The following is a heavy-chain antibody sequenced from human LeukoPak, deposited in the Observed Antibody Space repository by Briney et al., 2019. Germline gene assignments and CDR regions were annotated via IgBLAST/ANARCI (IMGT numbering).Heavy chain of an antibody. J-gene: IGHJ3*02. CDR3: AQRRVRLGELSHDGFDI. V-gene: IGHV3-23*01. CDR1: GFTFSTYA. D-gene: IGHD3-16*02. CDR2: ISGSGGST. Sequence: GGSLRLSCAACGFTFSTYAMSCVRQAPGKGLEWVSAISGSGGSTYYADSVKGRFTISRDNSKNTLYLQMNSLRAEDTAVYYCAQRRVRLGELSHDGFDIWGQGTMVTVSS.